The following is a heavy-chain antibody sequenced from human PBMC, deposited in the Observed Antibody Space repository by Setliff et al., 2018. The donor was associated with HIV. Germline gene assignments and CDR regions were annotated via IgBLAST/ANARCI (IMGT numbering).Heavy chain of an antibody. J-gene: IGHJ4*02. Sequence: ASETLSLTCTVSGDSITSYYWTWIRQPPGKGLEWIGHIYYTGSTNYNPSLKSRVTISADTFKNQFSLKLSSVTAADTAVYYCARIYDYGSYYFDYWGQGTLVTVSS. V-gene: IGHV4-59*01. D-gene: IGHD3-10*01. CDR2: IYYTGST. CDR3: ARIYDYGSYYFDY. CDR1: GDSITSYY.